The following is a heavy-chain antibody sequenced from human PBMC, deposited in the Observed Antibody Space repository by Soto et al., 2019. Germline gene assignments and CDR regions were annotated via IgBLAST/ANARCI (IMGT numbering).Heavy chain of an antibody. Sequence: QHPGKGLEWIGYIYYSGSTYYNPSLKSRVTISVDTSKNQFSLKLSSVTAADTAVYYCARGYCSSTSCYGGNWFDPWGQGTLVTVSS. J-gene: IGHJ5*02. CDR2: IYYSGST. D-gene: IGHD2-2*01. V-gene: IGHV4-31*02. CDR3: ARGYCSSTSCYGGNWFDP.